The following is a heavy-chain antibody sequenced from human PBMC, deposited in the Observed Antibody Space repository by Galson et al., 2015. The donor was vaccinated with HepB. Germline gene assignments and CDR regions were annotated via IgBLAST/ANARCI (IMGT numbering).Heavy chain of an antibody. J-gene: IGHJ4*02. Sequence: SLRLSCAASGFTFSSYSMNWVRQAPGKGLEWVSYISSSSSTIYYADSVKGRFTISRDNAKNSLYLQMNSLRAEDTAVYYCARESPYSSGWYLDYWGQGTLVTVSS. CDR3: ARESPYSSGWYLDY. CDR1: GFTFSSYS. V-gene: IGHV3-48*01. CDR2: ISSSSSTI. D-gene: IGHD6-19*01.